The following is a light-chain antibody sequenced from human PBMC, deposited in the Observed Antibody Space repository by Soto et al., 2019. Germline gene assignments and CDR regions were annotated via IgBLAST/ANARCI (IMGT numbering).Light chain of an antibody. CDR2: EVS. CDR1: SSDVGDYDF. V-gene: IGLV2-14*01. Sequence: QSALTQPASVSGSPGQSITISCTGSSSDVGDYDFVSWYQQHPGKAPKLIIYEVSDRPSGVSNRFSGSKSGNTASLTISGLQAEDDAHYYCSSFTCTSTLVVFGGGTKLTVL. CDR3: SSFTCTSTLVV. J-gene: IGLJ2*01.